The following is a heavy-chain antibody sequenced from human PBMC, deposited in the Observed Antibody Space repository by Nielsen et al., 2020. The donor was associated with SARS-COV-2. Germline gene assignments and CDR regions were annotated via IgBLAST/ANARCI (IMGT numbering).Heavy chain of an antibody. D-gene: IGHD3-16*02. Sequence: SETLSLTCAVSGGSISSSNWWRWVRQPPGTGLEWIGEIYHSGSTNYNPSLKSRVTISVDKSKNQFSLKLSSVTAADTAVYYCARGKHYYDYVWGSYRSPYFDYWGQGTLVTVSS. CDR1: GGSISSSNW. CDR3: ARGKHYYDYVWGSYRSPYFDY. V-gene: IGHV4-4*02. CDR2: IYHSGST. J-gene: IGHJ4*02.